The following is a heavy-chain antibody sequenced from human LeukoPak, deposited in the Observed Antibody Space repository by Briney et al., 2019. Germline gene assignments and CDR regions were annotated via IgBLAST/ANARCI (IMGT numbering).Heavy chain of an antibody. Sequence: GSSVKVSCKASGGTFSSYAISWVRQAPGQGLEWMGGIISIFGTANYAQKFQGRVTITADESTSTAYMELSSLRSEDTAVYYCAREGGSYHTVPYFDYWGQGTLVTVSS. J-gene: IGHJ4*02. D-gene: IGHD1-26*01. V-gene: IGHV1-69*01. CDR1: GGTFSSYA. CDR3: AREGGSYHTVPYFDY. CDR2: IISIFGTA.